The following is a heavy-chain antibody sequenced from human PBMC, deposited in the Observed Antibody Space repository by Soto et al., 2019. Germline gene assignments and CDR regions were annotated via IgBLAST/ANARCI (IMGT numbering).Heavy chain of an antibody. J-gene: IGHJ5*02. CDR2: ISAYNGNT. CDR3: ARDGSRVYDILPGYYTVWFAP. V-gene: IGHV1-18*01. CDR1: GYTFTSYG. D-gene: IGHD3-9*01. Sequence: ASVKVSCKASGYTFTSYGISWVRQAPGQGLEWMGWISAYNGNTNYAQKLQGRDTMTTDTSTSTAYMELRSLRSDDTAEYYSARDGSRVYDILPGYYTVWFAPGGQETLVTVSS.